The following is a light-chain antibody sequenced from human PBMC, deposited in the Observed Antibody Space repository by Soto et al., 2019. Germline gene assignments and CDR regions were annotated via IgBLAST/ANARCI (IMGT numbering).Light chain of an antibody. Sequence: EIVMTQSPAILSVSPGERATLSCRASQTVASNLAWYQQKPGQAPRLLIHGASTRATGVSARFSGSGSGTEFTLTISSPQSEDFAVYYCQQYHNWPPQYTFGQGTKLQIK. CDR2: GAS. J-gene: IGKJ2*01. CDR1: QTVASN. V-gene: IGKV3-15*01. CDR3: QQYHNWPPQYT.